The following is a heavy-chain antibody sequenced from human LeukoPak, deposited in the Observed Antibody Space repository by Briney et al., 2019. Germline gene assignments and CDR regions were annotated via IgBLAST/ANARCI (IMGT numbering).Heavy chain of an antibody. Sequence: GGSLRLSCAASGFSFDDHAMHWVRQAPGKGLEWVSLINWDGSLIYYGDSVRGRFAISRDNSKNSLFLQMHSLRAEDSAFYYCARDMTAHSSAVSGVPGDYWGQGTLVTVSS. V-gene: IGHV3-43D*03. CDR2: INWDGSLI. D-gene: IGHD2-21*02. CDR3: ARDMTAHSSAVSGVPGDY. J-gene: IGHJ4*02. CDR1: GFSFDDHA.